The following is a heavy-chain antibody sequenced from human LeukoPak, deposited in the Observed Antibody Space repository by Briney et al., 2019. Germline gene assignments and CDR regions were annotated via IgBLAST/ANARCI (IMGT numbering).Heavy chain of an antibody. CDR2: IIPIFGTA. CDR3: ARGGFQLVSYYYYYYMDV. V-gene: IGHV1-69*06. J-gene: IGHJ6*03. CDR1: GGTFSSYA. Sequence: SVKVSCKASGGTFSSYAISWVRQALGQGLEWMGGIIPIFGTANYAQKFQGRVTITADKSTSTAYMELSSLRSEDTAVYYCARGGFQLVSYYYYYYMDVWGKGTTVTVSS. D-gene: IGHD6-6*01.